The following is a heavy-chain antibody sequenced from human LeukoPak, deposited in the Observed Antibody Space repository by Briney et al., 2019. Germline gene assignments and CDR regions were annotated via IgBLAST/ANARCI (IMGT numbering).Heavy chain of an antibody. D-gene: IGHD6-19*01. CDR2: IIPILGIA. J-gene: IGHJ5*02. CDR1: GGTFSSYA. CDR3: ARDGVSVAVEA. V-gene: IGHV1-69*04. Sequence: SVKVSCKASGGTFSSYAISWVRQAPGQGLEWMGRIIPILGIANYAQKFQGRVTITADKSTSTAYMELSSLRSEDTAVYYCARDGVSVAVEAWGQGTLVTVSS.